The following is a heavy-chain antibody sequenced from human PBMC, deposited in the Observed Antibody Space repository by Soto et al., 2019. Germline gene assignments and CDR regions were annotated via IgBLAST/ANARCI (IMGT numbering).Heavy chain of an antibody. CDR2: ISRSGTSI. CDR3: LSLLGYCGAAICPAGY. J-gene: IGHJ4*02. Sequence: GGSLRLSCAASGLTFSSFEMNWVRQAPGKGLEFVSYISRSGTSIYYADSVRGRFTISRDNAKNSLYLQMNSLRAEDTAVYYCLSLLGYCGAAICPAGYWGQGTLVTVSS. D-gene: IGHD2-15*01. CDR1: GLTFSSFE. V-gene: IGHV3-48*03.